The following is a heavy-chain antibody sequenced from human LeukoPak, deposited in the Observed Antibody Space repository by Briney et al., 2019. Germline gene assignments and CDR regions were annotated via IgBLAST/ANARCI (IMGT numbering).Heavy chain of an antibody. CDR3: ARDSGTTGEVKFDP. V-gene: IGHV4-4*07. CDR1: GGSISSYY. Sequence: SETLSLTCTVSGGSISSYYLSWIRQPAGKGLEWIGRIYSRGTTYNPSLKDRVTMSADTSRNHVSLTLNSVTAAETAVYYCARDSGTTGEVKFDPWGQGTLVTVSS. D-gene: IGHD3-10*01. J-gene: IGHJ5*02. CDR2: IYSRGT.